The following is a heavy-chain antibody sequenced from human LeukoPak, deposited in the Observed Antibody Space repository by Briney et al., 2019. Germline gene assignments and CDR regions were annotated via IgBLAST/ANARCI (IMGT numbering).Heavy chain of an antibody. D-gene: IGHD3-22*01. V-gene: IGHV4-34*01. CDR2: INHSGST. CDR3: AREDGYDSSGYQH. CDR1: GGSISSYY. Sequence: SETLSLTCTVSGGSISSYYWSWIRQPPGKGLEWIGEINHSGSTNYNPSLKSRVTISVDTSKNQFSLKLSSVTAADTAVYYCAREDGYDSSGYQHWGQGTLVTVSS. J-gene: IGHJ1*01.